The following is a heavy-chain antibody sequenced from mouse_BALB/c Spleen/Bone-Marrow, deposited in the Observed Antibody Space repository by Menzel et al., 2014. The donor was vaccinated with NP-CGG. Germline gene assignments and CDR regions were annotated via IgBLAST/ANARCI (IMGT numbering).Heavy chain of an antibody. J-gene: IGHJ3*01. D-gene: IGHD2-4*01. CDR2: ISGDGRYT. CDR3: ARHAYYDQTEVSFVY. CDR1: GFSFSNYG. Sequence: LQQSGGGLVKSGGSLKLSCAASGFSFSNYGMSWVRQTPEKRLEWAATISGDGRYTFYSDSVKGRFTISRDNAKNNLYLQLSSLRSEDTALYYCARHAYYDQTEVSFVYWGQGTLVTVSA. V-gene: IGHV5-9-2*01.